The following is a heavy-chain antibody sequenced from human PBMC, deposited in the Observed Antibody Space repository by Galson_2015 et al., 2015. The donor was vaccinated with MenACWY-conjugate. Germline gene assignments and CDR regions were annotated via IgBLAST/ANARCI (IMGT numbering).Heavy chain of an antibody. CDR1: GFTFSTYA. CDR2: ISSNGSST. Sequence: SLRLSCAASGFTFSTYAMYWVRQAPGKGLEYVSSISSNGSSTNYANSVKGRFTISRDKSKNTLYLQMDSLRAEDMAVYYCARGFYDSSGGYYFDYWGQGTLVTVSS. CDR3: ARGFYDSSGGYYFDY. D-gene: IGHD3-22*01. J-gene: IGHJ4*02. V-gene: IGHV3-64*01.